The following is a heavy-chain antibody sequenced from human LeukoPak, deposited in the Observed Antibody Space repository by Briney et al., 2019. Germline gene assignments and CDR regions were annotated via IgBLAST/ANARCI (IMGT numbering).Heavy chain of an antibody. CDR2: IIPIFGTA. CDR3: ARVRFPRIVGAILGAFDI. D-gene: IGHD1-26*01. J-gene: IGHJ3*02. V-gene: IGHV1-69*01. Sequence: KISCKGSGYSFTSYWIGWVRQAPGQGLEWMGGIIPIFGTANYAQKFQGRVTITADESTSTAYMELSSLRSEDTAVYYCARVRFPRIVGAILGAFDIWGQGTMVTVSS. CDR1: GYSFTSYW.